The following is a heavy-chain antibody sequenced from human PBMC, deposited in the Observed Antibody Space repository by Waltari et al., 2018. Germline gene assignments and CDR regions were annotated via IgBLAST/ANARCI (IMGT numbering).Heavy chain of an antibody. CDR2: MRGTGDYT. J-gene: IGHJ4*02. D-gene: IGHD6-19*01. CDR3: AKDQAEWLVLDGYFDS. V-gene: IGHV3-23*01. CDR1: GFNFSNYA. Sequence: EVQLLESGGDLEQPGGSLRISCVGSGFNFSNYAMNWVRQAPGKGRGWGSTMRGTGDYTYYADSVKGRFTISRDNSKNTVFLHMNNLRVEDTAIYFCAKDQAEWLVLDGYFDSWGQGTPVTVSS.